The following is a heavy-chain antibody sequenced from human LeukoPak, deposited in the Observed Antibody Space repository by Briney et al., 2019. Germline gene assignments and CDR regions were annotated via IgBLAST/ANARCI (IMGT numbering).Heavy chain of an antibody. CDR1: GFTFSSYG. D-gene: IGHD2-2*01. J-gene: IGHJ3*02. CDR2: ISYDGSNK. CDR3: AKLPSGTDAFDI. V-gene: IGHV3-30*18. Sequence: PGGSLRLSCAASGFTFSSYGMHWVRQAPGKGLEWVAVISYDGSNKYYADSVKGRFTISRDNSKNTLYLQMSSLRAEDTAVYYCAKLPSGTDAFDIWGQGTMVTVSS.